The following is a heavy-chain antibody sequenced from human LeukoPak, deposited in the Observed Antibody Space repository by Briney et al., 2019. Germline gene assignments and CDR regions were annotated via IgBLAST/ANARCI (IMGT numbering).Heavy chain of an antibody. CDR1: GFTFSSYA. J-gene: IGHJ4*02. D-gene: IGHD6-19*01. CDR2: ISYDGSNK. Sequence: TGGSLRLSCATSGFTFSSYAMHWVRQAPGKGLEWVAVISYDGSNKYYADSVKGRFTISRDNSKNTLYLQVNSLRAEDTAVYYCAREPEGYSSGWSPFDYWGQGTLVTVSS. V-gene: IGHV3-30*04. CDR3: AREPEGYSSGWSPFDY.